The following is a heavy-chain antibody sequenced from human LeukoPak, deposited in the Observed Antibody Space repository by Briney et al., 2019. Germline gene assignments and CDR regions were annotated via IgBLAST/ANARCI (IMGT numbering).Heavy chain of an antibody. CDR2: IYYSGST. V-gene: IGHV4-31*03. Sequence: SETLSLTCTVSGDSISSGGYSWSWIRQHPGKGLEWIGYIYYSGSTYYNPSLKSRITLSVDTSKNQFSLNLSSVTAADTAVYYCARYCSSTFCRWFDPWGQGTLVTVSS. CDR3: ARYCSSTFCRWFDP. CDR1: GDSISSGGYS. J-gene: IGHJ5*02. D-gene: IGHD2-2*01.